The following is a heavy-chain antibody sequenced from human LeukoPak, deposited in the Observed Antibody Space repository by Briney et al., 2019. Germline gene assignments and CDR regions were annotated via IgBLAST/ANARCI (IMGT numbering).Heavy chain of an antibody. CDR2: IYHSGSP. Sequence: SETLSLTCTVSGGSIYSYYWTWIRQPPGKRLEWIGNIYHSGSPSYNPSLKSRVTISIDTSRNQFSLKLTSVTAADTAVYYCARRGYSGYDFSGLDVWGQGTTVTVSS. CDR3: ARRGYSGYDFSGLDV. CDR1: GGSIYSYY. D-gene: IGHD1-26*01. V-gene: IGHV4-59*08. J-gene: IGHJ6*02.